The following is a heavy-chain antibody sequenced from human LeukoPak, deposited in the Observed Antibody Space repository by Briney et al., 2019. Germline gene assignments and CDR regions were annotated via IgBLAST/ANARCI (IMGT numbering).Heavy chain of an antibody. Sequence: SGKVSCKASGYTFTSYDIDGVRQAGGQGLEGRGWISPGRGGTNDARNFQGRVTLTRDTYIGTAYMDLNRLRSADTDVSYCALGVPVAGLEAFDIWGQGTLVTVSS. J-gene: IGHJ3*02. CDR2: ISPGRGGT. CDR1: GYTFTSYD. D-gene: IGHD2-2*01. CDR3: ALGVPVAGLEAFDI. V-gene: IGHV1-2*02.